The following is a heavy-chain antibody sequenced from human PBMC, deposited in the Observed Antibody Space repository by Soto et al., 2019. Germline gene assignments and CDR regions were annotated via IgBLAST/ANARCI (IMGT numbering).Heavy chain of an antibody. D-gene: IGHD6-13*01. J-gene: IGHJ6*02. V-gene: IGHV3-53*01. Sequence: EVQLVESGGGLIQPGGSLRLSCAASGFTVSSTYMTWVRQAPGKGLEWVSVIYGGLTTSYTDSVKGRFTISRDNSKNTMFLQMNSLRAEDTAVYYCARDRIEAAGTPRFNYYYDMDVWGQGTTVTVSS. CDR1: GFTVSSTY. CDR3: ARDRIEAAGTPRFNYYYDMDV. CDR2: IYGGLTT.